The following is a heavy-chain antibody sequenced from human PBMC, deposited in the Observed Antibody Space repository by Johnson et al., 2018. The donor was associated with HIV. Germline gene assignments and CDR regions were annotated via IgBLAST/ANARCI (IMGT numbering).Heavy chain of an antibody. J-gene: IGHJ3*02. V-gene: IGHV3-11*04. D-gene: IGHD2-15*01. CDR1: GFTFSDYY. CDR3: AREIYSGRAFDI. Sequence: QVKLVESGGGLVKPGGSLRLSCAASGFTFSDYYMSWIRQAPGKGLEWVSYISSSGSTIYYADSVKGRFTISRENAKNTLYLQMNSLRAEDTAVYYCAREIYSGRAFDIWGQGTMVPVSS. CDR2: ISSSGSTI.